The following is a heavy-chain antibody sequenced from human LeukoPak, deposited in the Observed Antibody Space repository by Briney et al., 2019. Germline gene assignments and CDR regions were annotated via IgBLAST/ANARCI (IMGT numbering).Heavy chain of an antibody. D-gene: IGHD2-2*01. J-gene: IGHJ3*02. CDR2: IYSGGST. CDR1: GFTVGSNY. CDR3: ARDIPGDAFDI. Sequence: GGSLRLSCAASGFTVGSNYMSWVRQAPGKGLEWVSVIYSGGSTYYADSVKGRFTISRNNSKNTLYLQMNSLRAEDTAVYYCARDIPGDAFDIWGQGTMVTVSS. V-gene: IGHV3-66*01.